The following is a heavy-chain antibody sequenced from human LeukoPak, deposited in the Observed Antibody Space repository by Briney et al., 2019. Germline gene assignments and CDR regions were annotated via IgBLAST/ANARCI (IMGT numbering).Heavy chain of an antibody. CDR1: GDSINSYY. V-gene: IGHV4-59*01. CDR2: VYYSGST. D-gene: IGHD5-24*01. Sequence: SETLSLTCTVPGDSINSYYWSWIRRPPGKGLEWIGYVYYSGSTTYNPSLKSRVTISIDTSKSQFSLKLSSVTAADTAVYYCARERGEDGYNYQAYWGQGTLVTVSS. CDR3: ARERGEDGYNYQAY. J-gene: IGHJ4*02.